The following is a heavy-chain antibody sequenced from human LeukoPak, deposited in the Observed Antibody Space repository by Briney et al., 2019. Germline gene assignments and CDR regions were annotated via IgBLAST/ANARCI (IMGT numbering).Heavy chain of an antibody. CDR3: ARDRGYCSSTSCHLDY. V-gene: IGHV1-69*13. CDR1: GGTFSHYA. J-gene: IGHJ4*02. Sequence: GASVHVSFKASGGTFSHYAISWVGQAPGQGIEWMGGIIPIFGTANYAQKFPGRVTITADESTSTAYMELSSLRSEDAAVYYCARDRGYCSSTSCHLDYWGQGTLVTVSS. D-gene: IGHD2-2*01. CDR2: IIPIFGTA.